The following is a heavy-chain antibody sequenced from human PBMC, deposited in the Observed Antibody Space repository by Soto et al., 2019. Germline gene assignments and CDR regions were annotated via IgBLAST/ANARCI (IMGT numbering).Heavy chain of an antibody. CDR2: IYPTDSDT. Sequence: GESLKISCKGSGYSFTTYWICWVRQMPGKGLEWMGIIYPTDSDTRYSPSFQGQVTISADKSISTAYLQWSSLKASDTAMYYCARTVREQWLADYWGRGTLVTVSS. D-gene: IGHD6-19*01. CDR3: ARTVREQWLADY. J-gene: IGHJ4*02. CDR1: GYSFTTYW. V-gene: IGHV5-51*01.